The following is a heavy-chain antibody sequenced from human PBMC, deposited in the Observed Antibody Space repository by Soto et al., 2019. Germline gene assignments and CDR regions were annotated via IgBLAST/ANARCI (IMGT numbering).Heavy chain of an antibody. D-gene: IGHD2-15*01. Sequence: EVQLLESGGGLVQPGGSLRLSCAASGFTFSSYAMSWVRQAPGKGLEWVSAISGSGGSTYYADSVKGRFTISRDNSKKTLYLKMKSLRAEDTDVYYCAKGSVAASTLSAKTGWGQGTMVTVSS. CDR2: ISGSGGST. CDR3: AKGSVAASTLSAKTG. CDR1: GFTFSSYA. V-gene: IGHV3-23*01. J-gene: IGHJ3*01.